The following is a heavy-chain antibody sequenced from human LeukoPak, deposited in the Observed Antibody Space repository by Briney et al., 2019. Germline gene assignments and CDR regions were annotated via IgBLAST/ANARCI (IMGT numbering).Heavy chain of an antibody. J-gene: IGHJ6*03. V-gene: IGHV1-46*01. D-gene: IGHD2-2*01. CDR2: INLSGGST. Sequence: ASVKVSCKASGYTFTSYYMHWVRQAPGQGLEWMGIINLSGGSTSYAQKFQGRVTMTRDMSTSTVYMELSSLRSEDTAVYYCARENSAAIYYYYYMDVWGKGTTVTVSS. CDR3: ARENSAAIYYYYYMDV. CDR1: GYTFTSYY.